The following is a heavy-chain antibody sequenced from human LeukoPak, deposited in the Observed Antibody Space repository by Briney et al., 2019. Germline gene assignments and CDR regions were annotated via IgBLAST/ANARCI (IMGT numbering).Heavy chain of an antibody. CDR3: AKAPGGSSC. CDR2: INPNNGAT. J-gene: IGHJ1*01. D-gene: IGHD2-15*01. V-gene: IGHV1-2*02. Sequence: ASVKVSCKASGYTFTGNFIHWVRQAPGQGLEWMGWINPNNGATNYAQVFQGRVTMTRDTSISTAYMELTRLTSDDTAVYYCAKAPGGSSCWGQGTLVTVSS. CDR1: GYTFTGNF.